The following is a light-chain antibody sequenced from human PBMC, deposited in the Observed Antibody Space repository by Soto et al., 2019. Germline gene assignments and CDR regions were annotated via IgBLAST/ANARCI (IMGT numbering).Light chain of an antibody. V-gene: IGKV1-5*03. CDR3: QHYNTYTWT. CDR2: KAS. CDR1: QSISTY. Sequence: DIQMTHSPSTLSASVGDRVSMTLRASQSISTYLAWYQQKPGKAPKLLIYKASSLGSGVPSRFSGSGSGTDFTLTISSLQPDDSATYYCQHYNTYTWTFGLGTKV. J-gene: IGKJ1*01.